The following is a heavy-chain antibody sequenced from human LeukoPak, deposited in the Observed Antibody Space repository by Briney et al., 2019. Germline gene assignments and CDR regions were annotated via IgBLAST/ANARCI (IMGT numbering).Heavy chain of an antibody. CDR3: ARASRDGYNQNFDH. CDR2: THPGGSET. D-gene: IGHD5-24*01. Sequence: GESLKISCKGLGYDFSTYWIAWVRQRPGKGLEWMGITHPGGSETRYDPSFQGQVTISADRSTSTAYLQWSSLRASDTAMYYCARASRDGYNQNFDHWGQGTLVTVSS. CDR1: GYDFSTYW. J-gene: IGHJ4*02. V-gene: IGHV5-51*01.